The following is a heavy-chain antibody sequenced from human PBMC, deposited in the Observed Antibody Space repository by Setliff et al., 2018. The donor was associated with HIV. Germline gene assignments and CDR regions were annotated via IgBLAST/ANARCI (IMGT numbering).Heavy chain of an antibody. V-gene: IGHV4-38-2*01. CDR2: IYHSGNT. J-gene: IGHJ4*02. D-gene: IGHD3-10*01. Sequence: PSETLSLTCAVSGYSIRSGYYWGWIRQPPVKGLEWIGNIYHSGNTFHNPSLKSRVTISVHTSKNQFSLKLTSVSAADTAVYYCVRHSGQEHLATPVDYWGQGTLVTVSS. CDR1: GYSIRSGYY. CDR3: VRHSGQEHLATPVDY.